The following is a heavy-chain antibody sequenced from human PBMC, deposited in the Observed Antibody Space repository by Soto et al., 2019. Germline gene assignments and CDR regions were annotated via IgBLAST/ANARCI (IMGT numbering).Heavy chain of an antibody. J-gene: IGHJ6*02. CDR3: ASAYYYYYGMDV. CDR1: GGTFSSYA. V-gene: IGHV1-69*12. Sequence: QVQLVQSGAEVKKPGSSVKVSCKASGGTFSSYAISWVRQAPGQGLEWMGGIIPIFGTANYAQKFKGRVTIPADESPSTAYMELSSLRSEDTAVYYCASAYYYYYGMDVWGQGTTVTVSS. CDR2: IIPIFGTA.